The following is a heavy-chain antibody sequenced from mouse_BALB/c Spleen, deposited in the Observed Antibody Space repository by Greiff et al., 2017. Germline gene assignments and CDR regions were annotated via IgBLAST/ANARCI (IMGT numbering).Heavy chain of an antibody. CDR2: IWAGGST. CDR3: ARKAYYGNSGWFAY. J-gene: IGHJ3*01. V-gene: IGHV2-9*02. CDR1: GFSLTSYG. Sequence: QVQLKESGPGLVAPSQSLSITCTVSGFSLTSYGVHWVRQPPGKGLEWLGVIWAGGSTNYNSALMSRLSISKDNSKSQVFLKMNSLQTDDTAMYYCARKAYYGNSGWFAYWGQGTLVTVSA. D-gene: IGHD2-10*01.